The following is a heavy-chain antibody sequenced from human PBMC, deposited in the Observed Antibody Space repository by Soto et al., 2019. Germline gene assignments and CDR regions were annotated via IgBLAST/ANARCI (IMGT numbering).Heavy chain of an antibody. CDR2: ISYDGSNK. J-gene: IGHJ4*02. CDR1: GFTFSSYA. V-gene: IGHV3-30-3*01. Sequence: QVQLVESGGGVVQPGRSLRLSCAASGFTFSSYAMHWVRQAPGKGLEWVAVISYDGSNKYYEDSVKGRFTISRDNSKNTLYLQMNSLTAEDTAVYYCARVTCVAAAGTGRLRPWGQGTLVTVSS. D-gene: IGHD6-13*01. CDR3: ARVTCVAAAGTGRLRP.